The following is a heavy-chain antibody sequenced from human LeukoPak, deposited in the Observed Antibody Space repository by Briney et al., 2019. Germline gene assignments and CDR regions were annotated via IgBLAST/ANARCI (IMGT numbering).Heavy chain of an antibody. CDR1: GGSISSYY. V-gene: IGHV4-59*12. CDR2: IYYSGST. D-gene: IGHD5-24*01. J-gene: IGHJ4*02. CDR3: ARGRDGYNLYFDY. Sequence: SETLSLTCTVSGGSISSYYWSWIRQPPGKGLEWIGYIYYSGSTNYNPSLKGRVTISVDTSKNQFSLKLSSVTAADTAVYYCARGRDGYNLYFDYWGQGTLVTVSS.